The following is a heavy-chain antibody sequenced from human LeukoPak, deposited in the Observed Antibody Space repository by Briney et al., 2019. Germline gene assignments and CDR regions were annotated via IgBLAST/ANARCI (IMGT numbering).Heavy chain of an antibody. CDR2: ISSSSSYI. J-gene: IGHJ4*02. D-gene: IGHD3-22*01. Sequence: GGSLRLSCAASGFTFSTYSMYWVRQAPGKGLEWVSSISSSSSYIYSADSVKGRFTISRDNSKNSLYLQMNSLRAEDTAIYYCAKQTRYDSPAGGRGFDYWGQGTLVTVSS. CDR3: AKQTRYDSPAGGRGFDY. CDR1: GFTFSTYS. V-gene: IGHV3-21*04.